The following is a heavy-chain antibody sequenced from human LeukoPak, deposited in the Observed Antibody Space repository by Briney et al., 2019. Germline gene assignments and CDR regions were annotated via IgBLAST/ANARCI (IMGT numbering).Heavy chain of an antibody. J-gene: IGHJ5*02. CDR2: INHSGST. CDR3: ARDGLGGDSYSARCNWFDP. Sequence: SETLSLTCAVYGGSFSGYYWSWIRQPPGKGLEWIGEINHSGSTNYNPSLKSRVTISVDTSKNQFSLKLSSVTAADTAVYYCARDGLGGDSYSARCNWFDPWGQGTLVTVSS. D-gene: IGHD2-21*02. CDR1: GGSFSGYY. V-gene: IGHV4-34*01.